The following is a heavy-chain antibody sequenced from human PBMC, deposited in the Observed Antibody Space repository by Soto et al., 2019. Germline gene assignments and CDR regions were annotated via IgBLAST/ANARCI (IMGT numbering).Heavy chain of an antibody. D-gene: IGHD3-22*01. Sequence: PGESLKISCKGSGYSFTSYWIGWVRQMPGKGLEWMGLFNPTDSDIRYSPSFQGQVTISADKSISTAYLQWSSLKASDTAMYYCARHHPESRVAYDIWGQGTLVTVSS. V-gene: IGHV5-51*01. CDR1: GYSFTSYW. CDR2: FNPTDSDI. CDR3: ARHHPESRVAYDI. J-gene: IGHJ3*02.